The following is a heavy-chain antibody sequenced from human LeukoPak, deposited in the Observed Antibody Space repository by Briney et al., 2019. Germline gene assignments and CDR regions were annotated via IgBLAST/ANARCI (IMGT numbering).Heavy chain of an antibody. V-gene: IGHV3-23*01. D-gene: IGHD1-26*01. Sequence: GGSLRLSCAASGFTFSSYTMNWVRQAPGKGLEWVSAISGSGGSTYYADSVKGRFTISRDNSKNTLYLQMNSLRAEDTAVYYCAKDVGATDYYYYYMDVWGKGTTVTISS. J-gene: IGHJ6*03. CDR2: ISGSGGST. CDR1: GFTFSSYT. CDR3: AKDVGATDYYYYYMDV.